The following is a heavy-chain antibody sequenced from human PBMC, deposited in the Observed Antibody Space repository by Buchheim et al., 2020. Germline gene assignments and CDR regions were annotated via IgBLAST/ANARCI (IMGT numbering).Heavy chain of an antibody. CDR1: GFTFSSYG. CDR3: AKDPPVDY. Sequence: QVQLVESGGGVVQPGRSLRLSCAASGFTFSSYGMHWVRQAPGKGLEWVAVISYDGSNKYYADSVKGRFTISRDNSKNTLSLQMNSLRAEDTAVYYCAKDPPVDYWGQGTL. D-gene: IGHD4-17*01. V-gene: IGHV3-30*18. CDR2: ISYDGSNK. J-gene: IGHJ4*02.